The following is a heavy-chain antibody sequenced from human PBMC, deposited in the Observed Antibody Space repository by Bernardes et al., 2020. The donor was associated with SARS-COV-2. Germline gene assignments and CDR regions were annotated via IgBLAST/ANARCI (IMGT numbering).Heavy chain of an antibody. J-gene: IGHJ4*02. CDR1: GFTFDDYA. D-gene: IGHD5-12*01. Sequence: GGSLRLSCAASGFTFDDYAMHWVRQAPGKGLEWVSGISWNSGSIGYADSVKGRFTISRDNAKNSLYLQMNSLRAEDTALYYCARSSWLRGPFDYWGQGTLVTVSS. V-gene: IGHV3-9*01. CDR3: ARSSWLRGPFDY. CDR2: ISWNSGSI.